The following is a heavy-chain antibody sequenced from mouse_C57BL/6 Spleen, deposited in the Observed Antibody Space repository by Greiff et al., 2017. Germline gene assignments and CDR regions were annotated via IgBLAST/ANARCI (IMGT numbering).Heavy chain of an antibody. Sequence: VQRVESGAELVKPGASVKISCKASGYAFSSYWMNWVKQRPGKGLEWIGQIYPGDGDTNYNGKFKGKATLTADKSSSTAYMQLSSLTSEDSAVYFCARCPVVAHWYFDVWGTGTTVTVSS. CDR3: ARCPVVAHWYFDV. CDR1: GYAFSSYW. CDR2: IYPGDGDT. V-gene: IGHV1-80*01. J-gene: IGHJ1*03. D-gene: IGHD1-1*01.